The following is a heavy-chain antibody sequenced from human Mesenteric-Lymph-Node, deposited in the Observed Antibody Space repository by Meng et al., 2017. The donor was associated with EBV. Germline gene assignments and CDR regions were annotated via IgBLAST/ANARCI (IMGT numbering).Heavy chain of an antibody. J-gene: IGHJ2*01. CDR2: INHSGST. D-gene: IGHD1-20*01. V-gene: IGHV4-34*01. Sequence: QVQLQKWGGVLVQPSGSLSLSCAGYGLSFSGYYWSWIRQLPGKGLEWIGQINHSGSTTYNPSLKSRVFISVETSKNQFFQQLSSVPGADTAVFYCARGHNCGYFDLWGQGTLVTVSS. CDR3: ARGHNCGYFDL. CDR1: GLSFSGYY.